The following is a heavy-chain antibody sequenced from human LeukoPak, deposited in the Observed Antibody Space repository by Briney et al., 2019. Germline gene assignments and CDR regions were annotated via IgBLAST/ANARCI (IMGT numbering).Heavy chain of an antibody. J-gene: IGHJ4*02. D-gene: IGHD2-21*01. CDR3: AKQQIVAFDY. Sequence: GGSLRLSCAASGFTFDDYAMHWVRQAPGKGLEWVSAISGSGGSTYYADSVKGRFTISRDNSKNTLYLQMNSLRAEDTAVYYCAKQQIVAFDYWGQGTLVTVSS. V-gene: IGHV3-23*01. CDR2: ISGSGGST. CDR1: GFTFDDYA.